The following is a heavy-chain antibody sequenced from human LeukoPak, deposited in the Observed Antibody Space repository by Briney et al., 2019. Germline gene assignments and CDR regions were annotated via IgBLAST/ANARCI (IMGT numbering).Heavy chain of an antibody. J-gene: IGHJ4*02. CDR2: ISGIRYNI. CDR1: GFTLGISS. CDR3: ARDMVEATTRGIDY. Sequence: GGSLSLSCAASGFTLGISSTNWARQTPGRGLEWVSSISGIRYNIYYADSVKGRFTISRDDAKNSLYLQMNTLRAEDTGVYYCARDMVEATTRGIDYWGQGTLVTVSS. D-gene: IGHD5-12*01. V-gene: IGHV3-21*06.